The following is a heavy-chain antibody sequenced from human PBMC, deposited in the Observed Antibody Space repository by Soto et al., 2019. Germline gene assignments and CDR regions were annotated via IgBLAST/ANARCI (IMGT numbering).Heavy chain of an antibody. CDR3: VRVGVGIGNHFDS. Sequence: PSETLSGTCSDSNGSSSGFYWTWIRQPPGKILEWIGYIHSSGRTDYNPSLTSRATISVDTSKNQFSLNLKSITAADTAVYYCVRVGVGIGNHFDSWGRGTLVTVSS. CDR1: NGSSSGFY. J-gene: IGHJ4*02. V-gene: IGHV4-59*12. D-gene: IGHD1-26*01. CDR2: IHSSGRT.